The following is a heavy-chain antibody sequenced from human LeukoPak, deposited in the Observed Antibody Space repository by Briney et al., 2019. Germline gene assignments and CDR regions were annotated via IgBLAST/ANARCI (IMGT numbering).Heavy chain of an antibody. CDR3: ARDIPNWGTHYYYYGMDV. CDR1: GYTFISYA. Sequence: VASVKVSCKASGYTFISYAWIGWGRPPGQRLEGLGWINAGNGNTKYSQKFQGRVTITRDTSASTAYMELSSLRSEDTAVYYCARDIPNWGTHYYYYGMDVWGQGTTVTVSS. V-gene: IGHV1-3*01. J-gene: IGHJ6*02. D-gene: IGHD7-27*01. CDR2: INAGNGNT.